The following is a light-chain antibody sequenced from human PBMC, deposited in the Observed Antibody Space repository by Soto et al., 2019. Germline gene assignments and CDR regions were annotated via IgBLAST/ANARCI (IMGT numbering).Light chain of an antibody. CDR3: SSYTSSSTPYV. CDR1: SNDVGGYNY. CDR2: DVT. Sequence: SRAPEKKIAISCTGTSNDVGGYNYVSWYQQHPVKAPQLIIYDVTNRPSGVSDRFSGSKSGNTASLTISGLQAEDEADYYCSSYTSSSTPYVFGTGTKVTVL. J-gene: IGLJ1*01. V-gene: IGLV2-14*04.